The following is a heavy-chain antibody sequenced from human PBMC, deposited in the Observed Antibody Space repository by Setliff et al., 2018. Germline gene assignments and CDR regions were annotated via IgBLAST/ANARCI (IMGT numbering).Heavy chain of an antibody. Sequence: LSETLSLTCTVSGGSISSGNYYWSWIRQPAGKGLEWIGHIQTSGTTNYNPSLKSRVTISVDTSKNQFSLKLSSVTAADTAVYFCARGYYNFLSGYYTPYYFDYWGRGTLVTVSS. V-gene: IGHV4-61*09. CDR1: GGSISSGNYY. CDR3: ARGYYNFLSGYYTPYYFDY. J-gene: IGHJ4*02. D-gene: IGHD3-3*01. CDR2: IQTSGTT.